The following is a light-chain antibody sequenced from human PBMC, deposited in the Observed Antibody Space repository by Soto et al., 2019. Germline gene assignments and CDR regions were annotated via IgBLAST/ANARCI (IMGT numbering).Light chain of an antibody. CDR2: LGS. V-gene: IGKV2-28*01. CDR3: MQALQTPLT. Sequence: DIVMTQSPLSLPVTPGEPASISCRSSQSLMHSNGYNYLDWYLQKPGQSPQLLIYLGSNRASGVPYRFSGSGSGTDFTLTIIRVEAEDVGVYYCMQALQTPLTFGGWTQVEIK. CDR1: QSLMHSNGYNY. J-gene: IGKJ4*01.